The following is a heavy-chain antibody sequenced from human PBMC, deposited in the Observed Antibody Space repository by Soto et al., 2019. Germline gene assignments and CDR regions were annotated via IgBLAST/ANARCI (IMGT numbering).Heavy chain of an antibody. J-gene: IGHJ5*02. CDR2: LLRSGSSA. Sequence: GGSLRLSCAASGFTFRNYAMTWARQAPGKGLEWVSSLLRSGSSAYYADSVRGRFTISSDTSTNSLYLQMDNLRAEDTAIYYCAKDAISGDGIWLMDSWGQGTVVTV. D-gene: IGHD4-17*01. CDR3: AKDAISGDGIWLMDS. V-gene: IGHV3-23*01. CDR1: GFTFRNYA.